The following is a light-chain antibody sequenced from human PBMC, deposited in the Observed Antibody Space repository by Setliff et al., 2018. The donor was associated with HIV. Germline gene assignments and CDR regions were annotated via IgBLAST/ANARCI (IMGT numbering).Light chain of an antibody. V-gene: IGLV2-23*02. CDR1: SSDVGGYNL. J-gene: IGLJ1*01. CDR2: EVS. CDR3: CSYAGSSAFYV. Sequence: QSALTQPASVSGSPGQSITISCTGTSSDVGGYNLVSWYQQHPGKAPKLMIYEVSKRPSGVSNRFSGSKFGNTASLTISGLQAEDEADYYCCSYAGSSAFYVFGTGTKVTV.